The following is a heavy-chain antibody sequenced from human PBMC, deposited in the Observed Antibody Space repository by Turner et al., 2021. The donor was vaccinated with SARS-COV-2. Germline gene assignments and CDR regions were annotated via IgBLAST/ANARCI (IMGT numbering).Heavy chain of an antibody. J-gene: IGHJ6*02. V-gene: IGHV1-69*06. CDR3: ARGATMVRGVIENLYYYYYGMDV. Sequence: QVQLVQSGAAVKKPGSSVKVSCKASGGTFSNYAISWVRQDPGQGLEWMGGIIPIFGTANYAQKFQGRVTITADKSTSTAYMELSSLRSEDTAVYYCARGATMVRGVIENLYYYYYGMDVWGQGTTVTVSS. CDR2: IIPIFGTA. D-gene: IGHD3-10*01. CDR1: GGTFSNYA.